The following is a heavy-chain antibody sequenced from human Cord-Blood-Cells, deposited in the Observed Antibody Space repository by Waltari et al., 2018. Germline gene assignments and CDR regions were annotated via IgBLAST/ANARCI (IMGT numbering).Heavy chain of an antibody. CDR1: GYTFTSYD. V-gene: IGHV1-8*03. CDR2: MNPNSGNT. CDR3: ARASYSSSWYYFDY. J-gene: IGHJ4*02. D-gene: IGHD6-13*01. Sequence: QVQLVQSGAEVKKPGASVKVSCKASGYTFTSYDINWVRQATGQGLEWRGWMNPNSGNTGDAQKFQGRVTITRNTSISTAYMELSSRRSEDTAVYYCARASYSSSWYYFDYWGQGTLVTVSS.